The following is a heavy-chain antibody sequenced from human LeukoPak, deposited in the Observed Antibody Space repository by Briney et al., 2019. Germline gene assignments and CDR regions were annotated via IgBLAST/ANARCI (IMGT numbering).Heavy chain of an antibody. CDR3: SRRRNDAFDI. J-gene: IGHJ3*02. CDR2: ISGSGGST. Sequence: GGSLRLSCAASGFTFSSYAMSWVRQAPRKGLEWVSAISGSGGSTYYADSVKGRFTISRDNSKNTLYLQMNSLRAEDTAVYHCSRRRNDAFDIWGQGTMVTVSS. V-gene: IGHV3-23*01. D-gene: IGHD2-2*01. CDR1: GFTFSSYA.